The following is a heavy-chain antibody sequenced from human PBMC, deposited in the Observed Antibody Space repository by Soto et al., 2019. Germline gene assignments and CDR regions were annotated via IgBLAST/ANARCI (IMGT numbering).Heavy chain of an antibody. Sequence: KTSETLSLTCTVSGGSISSSSYYWGWIRQPPGKGLEWIGSIYYSGSTYYNPSLKSRVTISVDTSKNQFSLKLSSVTAADTAVYYCAREDYGIVGATTHYYYYYGMDVWGQGTTVTVSS. CDR3: AREDYGIVGATTHYYYYYGMDV. V-gene: IGHV4-39*01. CDR1: GGSISSSSYY. CDR2: IYYSGST. D-gene: IGHD1-26*01. J-gene: IGHJ6*02.